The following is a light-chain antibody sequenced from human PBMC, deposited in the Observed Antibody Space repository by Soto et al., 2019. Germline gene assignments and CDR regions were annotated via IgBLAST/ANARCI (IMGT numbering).Light chain of an antibody. V-gene: IGLV2-14*01. CDR2: DVS. Sequence: QSVLTQPASVSGSPGQSITISCTGTSSDVGGYNYVSWYQQHPGKAPKLMIYDVSNRPSGVSNRFSGPKSGNTASLTISGLQAEDEADYYCSSYTSSSTHVVFGGGTKVTVL. CDR1: SSDVGGYNY. CDR3: SSYTSSSTHVV. J-gene: IGLJ2*01.